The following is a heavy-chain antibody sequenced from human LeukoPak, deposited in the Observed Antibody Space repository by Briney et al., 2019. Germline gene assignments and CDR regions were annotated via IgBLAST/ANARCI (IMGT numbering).Heavy chain of an antibody. J-gene: IGHJ4*02. CDR1: GYMFTNYS. D-gene: IGHD6-19*01. CDR3: ALNARSSGWPNFDY. V-gene: IGHV5-51*01. CDR2: IYPGDSDT. Sequence: GESLKISCKGSGYMFTNYSIGWVRQMPGKGLERMGIIYPGDSDTRNTPSFQGQVTISADKSISTDYLQWSSLKASDAAMYYCALNARSSGWPNFDYWGQGTLVTVSS.